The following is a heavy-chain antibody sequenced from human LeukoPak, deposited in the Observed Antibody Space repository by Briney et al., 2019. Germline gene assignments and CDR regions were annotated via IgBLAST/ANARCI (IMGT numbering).Heavy chain of an antibody. CDR1: GYTFTSYG. V-gene: IGHV1-18*01. Sequence: ASVKVSCKASGYTFTSYGISWVRPAPGQGLEWMGWISAYNGNTNYAQKLQGRVTMTTDTSTSTAYMELRSLRSDDTAVYYCARQLRLGELWVYWGQGTLVTVSS. D-gene: IGHD3-16*01. J-gene: IGHJ4*02. CDR2: ISAYNGNT. CDR3: ARQLRLGELWVY.